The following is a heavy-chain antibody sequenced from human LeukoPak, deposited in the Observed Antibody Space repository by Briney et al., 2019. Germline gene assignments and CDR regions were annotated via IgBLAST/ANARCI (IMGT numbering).Heavy chain of an antibody. V-gene: IGHV3-20*04. CDR3: TKDANTYYDFWSGYPHYYFGMDV. CDR1: GFTFDDYD. D-gene: IGHD3-3*01. CDR2: INWNGGDT. Sequence: GGSLRLSCAASGFTFDDYDMSWVRQAPGKGLEWVSGINWNGGDTAYADSVKGRFTISRDNSKNTLYLQINNLRPEDTAVYFCTKDANTYYDFWSGYPHYYFGMDVWGQGTTVIVSS. J-gene: IGHJ6*02.